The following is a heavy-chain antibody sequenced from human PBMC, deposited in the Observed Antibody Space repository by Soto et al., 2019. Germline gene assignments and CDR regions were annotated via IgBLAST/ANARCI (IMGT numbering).Heavy chain of an antibody. D-gene: IGHD1-1*01. CDR2: IYYSGST. J-gene: IGHJ6*02. CDR1: GGSISSYY. Sequence: SETLSLTCTVSGGSISSYYWSWIRQPPGKGLEWIGYIYYSGSTNYNPSLKSRVTISVDTSKNQFSLKLSSVTAADTAVYYCAREKLEDGMDVWGQGTTVTVSS. V-gene: IGHV4-59*01. CDR3: AREKLEDGMDV.